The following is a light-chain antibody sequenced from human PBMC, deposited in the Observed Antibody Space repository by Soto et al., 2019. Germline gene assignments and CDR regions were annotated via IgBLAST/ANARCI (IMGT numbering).Light chain of an antibody. J-gene: IGKJ5*01. CDR1: QSVGINY. CDR2: VXS. V-gene: IGKV3-20*01. Sequence: VGTQAPGTRSLSPWERATLSCRASQSVGINYLSLYQQXRGHAPSXLXYVXSXXXTGMADXXIGSGSGTDFTLNISRLEPEDFALYYCPQYGYPPITFGQGTRLEI. CDR3: PQYGYPPIT.